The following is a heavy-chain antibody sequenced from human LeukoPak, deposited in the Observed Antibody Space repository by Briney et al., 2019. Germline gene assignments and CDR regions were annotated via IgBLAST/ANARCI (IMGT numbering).Heavy chain of an antibody. CDR2: ISYDANEK. CDR3: SKDSSSGSSYYFHGMEV. CDR1: GFTFRTSG. V-gene: IGHV3-30*18. Sequence: GGSLRLSCAASGFTFRTSGMHWVRQAPGKRPEWLAVISYDANEKYYADSVKGRFIISRDNSTDTLYLQMNSLTSEDTAVYYCSKDSSSGSSYYFHGMEVWGQGTTVTVSS. D-gene: IGHD3-10*01. J-gene: IGHJ6*02.